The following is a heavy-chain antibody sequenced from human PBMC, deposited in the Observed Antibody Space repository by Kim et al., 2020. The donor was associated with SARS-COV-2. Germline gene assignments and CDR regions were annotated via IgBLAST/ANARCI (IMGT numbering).Heavy chain of an antibody. CDR2: T. V-gene: IGHV3-23*01. Sequence: TYYADSVKGRFTISRDNSKNTLYLQMNSLRAEDTAVYYCAKVTPPQIFDYWGQGTLVTVSS. CDR3: AKVTPPQIFDY. J-gene: IGHJ4*02.